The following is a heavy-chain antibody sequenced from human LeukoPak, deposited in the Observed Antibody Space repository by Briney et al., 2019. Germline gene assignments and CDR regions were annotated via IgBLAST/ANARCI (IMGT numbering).Heavy chain of an antibody. Sequence: PGGSLRLSCAASGFTFSSHAMHWVRQAPGKGLEWVGRIKSSGDGGTTDYTAPVKGRFTISRDDSRNTVFLQMNTLKTEDTAVYYCTTDGGYWGQGTLVTVSS. CDR1: GFTFSSHA. J-gene: IGHJ4*02. D-gene: IGHD2-15*01. CDR2: IKSSGDGGTT. CDR3: TTDGGY. V-gene: IGHV3-15*01.